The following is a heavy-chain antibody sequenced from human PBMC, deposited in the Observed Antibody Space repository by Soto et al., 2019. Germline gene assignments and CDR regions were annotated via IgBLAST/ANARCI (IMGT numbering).Heavy chain of an antibody. CDR2: VYYSGST. V-gene: IGHV4-39*02. J-gene: IGHJ3*02. CDR3: ARGLRWDDAFDI. D-gene: IGHD4-17*01. Sequence: HLQLQESGPGLVKPSGTLSLTCTVSGGSISSTSYHWGWIRQPPGKGLEWIGSVYYSGSTYYNPSLKSRVSISGDTSKNHFSLNLGSVTAADTAVYYCARGLRWDDAFDIWGRGTVVIVSS. CDR1: GGSISSTSYH.